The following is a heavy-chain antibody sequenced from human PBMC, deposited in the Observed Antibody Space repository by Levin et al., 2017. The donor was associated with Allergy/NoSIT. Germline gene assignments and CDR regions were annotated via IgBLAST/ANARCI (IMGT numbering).Heavy chain of an antibody. V-gene: IGHV1-18*01. CDR3: AREVVAAGTAGVGWFDP. D-gene: IGHD6-13*01. Sequence: ASVKVSCKASGYTFTNYAISWVRQAPGQGLEWMGWISVYNGNTKYAHKLQGRVTMTTETSTNTAYMELRSLRSDDTAVYYCAREVVAAGTAGVGWFDPWGQGTLVTVSS. CDR2: ISVYNGNT. J-gene: IGHJ5*02. CDR1: GYTFTNYA.